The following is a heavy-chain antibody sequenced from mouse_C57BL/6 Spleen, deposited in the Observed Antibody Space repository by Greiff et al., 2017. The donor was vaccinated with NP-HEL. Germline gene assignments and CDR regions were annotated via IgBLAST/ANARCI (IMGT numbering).Heavy chain of an antibody. J-gene: IGHJ4*01. CDR2: IHPSDSYT. CDR1: GYTFTSYW. D-gene: IGHD1-1*01. Sequence: QVQLQQPGAELVKPGASVKVSCKASGYTFTSYWMHWVKQRPGQGLEWIGRIHPSDSYTNYNQKFKGKATLTVDTSSSTAYMQLSSLTSEDSAVYYCARSRRRYGSGPRAMDYWGQGTSVTVSS. V-gene: IGHV1-74*01. CDR3: ARSRRRYGSGPRAMDY.